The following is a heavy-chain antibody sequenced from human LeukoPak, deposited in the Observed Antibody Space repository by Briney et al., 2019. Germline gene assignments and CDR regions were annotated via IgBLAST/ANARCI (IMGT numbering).Heavy chain of an antibody. Sequence: GGSLRPSCAASGFTVSSNYMSWVRQAPGKGLEWVSVIYSGGSTYYADSVKGRFTISRDNSKNTLYLQMNSLRAEDTAVYYCARTYSRKEDYWGQGTLVTVSS. CDR1: GFTVSSNY. D-gene: IGHD6-13*01. CDR2: IYSGGST. J-gene: IGHJ4*02. V-gene: IGHV3-53*01. CDR3: ARTYSRKEDY.